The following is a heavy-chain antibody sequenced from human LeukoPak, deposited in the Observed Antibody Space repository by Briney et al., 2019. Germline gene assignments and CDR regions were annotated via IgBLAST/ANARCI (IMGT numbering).Heavy chain of an antibody. CDR3: AKINPRDAFDI. CDR1: GFTFSSYS. CDR2: ISSSSSYI. V-gene: IGHV3-21*01. J-gene: IGHJ3*02. Sequence: GGPLRLSCAASGFTFSSYSMNWVRQAPGKGLEWVSSISSSSSYIYYADSVKGRFTISRDNAKNALYLQMNTLRAEDTAVYYCAKINPRDAFDIWGQETMVTVSS.